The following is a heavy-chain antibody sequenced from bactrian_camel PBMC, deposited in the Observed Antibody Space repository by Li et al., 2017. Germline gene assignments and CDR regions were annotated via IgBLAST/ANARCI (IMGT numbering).Heavy chain of an antibody. CDR1: GNTDTRRC. Sequence: HVQLVESGGDSVQAGGSLRHSCAVSGNTDTRRCMGWFREVPGHEREGVATLDSATTRYADSVKGRFTISLNNAKTTVYLQMNGLKPKDTAVYYCAASRGELRFKFAKVLYSYWGQGTQVTVS. CDR3: AASRGELRFKFAKVLYSY. CDR2: LDSATT. J-gene: IGHJ4*01. D-gene: IGHD2*01. V-gene: IGHV3S55*01.